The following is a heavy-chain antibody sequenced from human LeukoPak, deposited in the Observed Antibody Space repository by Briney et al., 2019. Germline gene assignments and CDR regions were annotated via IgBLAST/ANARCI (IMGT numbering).Heavy chain of an antibody. D-gene: IGHD6-19*01. CDR3: ASGPWQWPAAY. V-gene: IGHV4-39*07. CDR2: IYNSAST. J-gene: IGHJ4*02. CDR1: GGSISSSSYY. Sequence: SETLSLTCTVSGGSISSSSYYGGWIRQPPGKGLEWIGSIYNSASTNYNPSLKSRVTISVDTSKNQFSLKLSSVTAADTAVYYCASGPWQWPAAYWGQGTLVTVSS.